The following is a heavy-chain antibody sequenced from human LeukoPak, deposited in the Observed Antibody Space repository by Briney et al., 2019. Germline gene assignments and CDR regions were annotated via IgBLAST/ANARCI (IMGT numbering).Heavy chain of an antibody. Sequence: GGSLRLSRAASGFAFSNFAMSWVRQAPGKGLEWVSAMSGSGYYTYYVESVKGRFTISRDNSKNTLYLHMNSLRADDTAVYYCAKMEGQRLYDYCMDVWGRGTTVTVSS. CDR3: AKMEGQRLYDYCMDV. J-gene: IGHJ6*03. CDR1: GFAFSNFA. V-gene: IGHV3-23*01. D-gene: IGHD3-3*01. CDR2: MSGSGYYT.